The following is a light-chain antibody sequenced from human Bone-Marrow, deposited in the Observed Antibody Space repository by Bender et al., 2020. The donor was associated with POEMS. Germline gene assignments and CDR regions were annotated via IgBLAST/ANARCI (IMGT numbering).Light chain of an antibody. CDR1: SSDVGRYNL. CDR2: EDT. CDR3: CSYAVSGAWV. Sequence: QSALPQPPSASGPPGQSVTISCTGTSSDVGRYNLVSWYQQHPGKAPKLVIYEDTKRPSGVSNRLSGSKSGNTAALTISGLQAEDEADYYCCSYAVSGAWVLGGGTKLTVL. J-gene: IGLJ3*02. V-gene: IGLV2-23*01.